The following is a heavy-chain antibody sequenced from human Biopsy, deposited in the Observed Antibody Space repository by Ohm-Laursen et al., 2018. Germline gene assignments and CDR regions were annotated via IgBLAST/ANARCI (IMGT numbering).Heavy chain of an antibody. CDR3: AHGSGSYYKWDF. CDR2: VFDRGTT. CDR1: GDSITRSY. Sequence: GTLSLTCTLSGDSITRSYWSWIRQSPGKGLEWIGHVFDRGTTYYNPSVRSQVTMSEDTSKKQFSLKMTSVTAADTAIYYCAHGSGSYYKWDFWGRGILVTVSS. D-gene: IGHD3-10*01. J-gene: IGHJ4*02. V-gene: IGHV4-59*08.